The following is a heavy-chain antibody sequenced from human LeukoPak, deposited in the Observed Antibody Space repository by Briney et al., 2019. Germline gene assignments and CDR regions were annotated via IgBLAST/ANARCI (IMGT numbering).Heavy chain of an antibody. CDR1: EYTFTSYY. D-gene: IGHD3-3*01. CDR2: INPSSAST. Sequence: ASVKVSCKASEYTFTSYYMHWVRQAPGQGLEWMGIINPSSASTNYAQKFQGRVTMTRDTSTSTVYMELSSLRSEDTAVYYCATRNAMDYDFWSGPTDYWGQGTLVTVSS. J-gene: IGHJ4*02. V-gene: IGHV1-46*01. CDR3: ATRNAMDYDFWSGPTDY.